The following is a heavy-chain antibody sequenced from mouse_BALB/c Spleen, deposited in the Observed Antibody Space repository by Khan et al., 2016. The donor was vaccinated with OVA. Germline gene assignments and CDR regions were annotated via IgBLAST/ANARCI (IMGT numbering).Heavy chain of an antibody. J-gene: IGHJ3*01. D-gene: IGHD4-1*01. V-gene: IGHV14-3*02. CDR1: GFNIKDTY. Sequence: EVQLQQSGAELVKPGASVKLSCTASGFNIKDTYMHWVKQRPEQGLEWIGRIDPANGYTKYDPKFQGKATITADTSSNTAYLQLSSLTSEDTAVYDCARDYWDGFAYWGQGTLVTVSA. CDR2: IDPANGYT. CDR3: ARDYWDGFAY.